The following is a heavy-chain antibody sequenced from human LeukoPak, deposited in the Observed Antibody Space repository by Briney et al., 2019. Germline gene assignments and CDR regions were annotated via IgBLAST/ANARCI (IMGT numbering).Heavy chain of an antibody. CDR3: AKATGYP. V-gene: IGHV3-7*03. D-gene: IGHD2-15*01. CDR1: GFTFSDFW. CDR2: IKEDGTEK. Sequence: PGGSLRLSCAGSGFTFSDFWMTWVRQTPGKGLEWVANIKEDGTEKNLVDSVKGRFTISRDNTKNTLYLQMNSLRAEDTAVYYCAKATGYPWGQGTLVTVSS. J-gene: IGHJ4*02.